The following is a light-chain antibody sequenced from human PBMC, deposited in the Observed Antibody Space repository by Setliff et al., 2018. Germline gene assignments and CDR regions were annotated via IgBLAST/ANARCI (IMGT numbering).Light chain of an antibody. CDR3: TSYTISSAEV. CDR1: RSDVGGYNY. Sequence: QSALTQPASVSGSPGQSITISCTGTRSDVGGYNYVSWYQQHRGKVPKLMIYEVSNRPSGVSNRFSGSKSGNTASLTISRLQTEDEADYYSTSYTISSAEVYATGTKVNVL. V-gene: IGLV2-14*01. J-gene: IGLJ1*01. CDR2: EVS.